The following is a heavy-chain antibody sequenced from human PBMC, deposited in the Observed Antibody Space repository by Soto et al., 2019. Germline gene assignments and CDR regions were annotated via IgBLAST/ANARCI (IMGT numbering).Heavy chain of an antibody. J-gene: IGHJ3*02. CDR2: IYYSGST. V-gene: IGHV4-61*01. CDR1: GGSVSSGSYY. CDR3: ARVCHYDSSGYCGESLIDAFDI. D-gene: IGHD3-22*01. Sequence: SETLSLTCTVSGGSVSSGSYYWSWIRQPPGKGLEWIGYIYYSGSTNYNPSLKSRVTISVDTSKNQFSLKLSSVTAADTAVYYCARVCHYDSSGYCGESLIDAFDIWGQGTMVTVSS.